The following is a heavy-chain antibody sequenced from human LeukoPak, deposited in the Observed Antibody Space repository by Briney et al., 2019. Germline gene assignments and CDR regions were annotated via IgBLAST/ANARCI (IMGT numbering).Heavy chain of an antibody. J-gene: IGHJ4*02. V-gene: IGHV3-15*01. CDR1: GLTFSNAW. CDR2: IKRKSDGGTT. Sequence: GGSPRLSCAASGLTFSNAWMSWVRQVPAKGLEWVGRIKRKSDGGTTDYAAPVKGRFTISRDDSKNTLYLQMNSLKSEDTAVYYCTTELDVRPNHYWGQGTLVTVSS. CDR3: TTELDVRPNHY. D-gene: IGHD1-14*01.